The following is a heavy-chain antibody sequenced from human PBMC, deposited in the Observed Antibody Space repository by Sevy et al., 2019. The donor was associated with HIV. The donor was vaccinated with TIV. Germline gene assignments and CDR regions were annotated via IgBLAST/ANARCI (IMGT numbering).Heavy chain of an antibody. D-gene: IGHD3-22*01. Sequence: GESLKISCAASGFTFSSYAMHWVRQAPGKGLEWVAVISYDGSNKYYADSVKGRFTISRDNSKNTLYLQMNSLRAEDTAVYYCARDPYYYDSSGYFLDWGQGTLVTVSS. CDR1: GFTFSSYA. V-gene: IGHV3-30-3*01. CDR3: ARDPYYYDSSGYFLD. CDR2: ISYDGSNK. J-gene: IGHJ4*02.